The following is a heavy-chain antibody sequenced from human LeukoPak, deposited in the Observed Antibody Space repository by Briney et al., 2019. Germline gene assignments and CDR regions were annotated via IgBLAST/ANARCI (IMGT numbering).Heavy chain of an antibody. D-gene: IGHD3-10*01. V-gene: IGHV3-21*01. J-gene: IGHJ4*02. CDR3: ARDRYYGSGNTFDY. CDR1: GFTFNNYN. Sequence: GGSLRLSCAASGFTFNNYNMNWVRQAPGKALEWVSSITSSGTYIFYADSVKGRFTISRDNSKNTLYLQINSLRAEDTAVYYCARDRYYGSGNTFDYWGQGTLVTVSS. CDR2: ITSSGTYI.